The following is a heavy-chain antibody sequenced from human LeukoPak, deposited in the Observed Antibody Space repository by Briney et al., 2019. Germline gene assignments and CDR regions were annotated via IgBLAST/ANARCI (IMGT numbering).Heavy chain of an antibody. Sequence: GGSLRLSCAASGFTFDDYTMHWVRQAPGKGLEWVSLISWDGSSRYYADSVRGRFTISRDNSKNSLYLQMNSLRTEDTALYYCARDNEAWYFDLWGRGTPVTVSS. J-gene: IGHJ2*01. CDR3: ARDNEAWYFDL. CDR2: ISWDGSSR. CDR1: GFTFDDYT. V-gene: IGHV3-43*01.